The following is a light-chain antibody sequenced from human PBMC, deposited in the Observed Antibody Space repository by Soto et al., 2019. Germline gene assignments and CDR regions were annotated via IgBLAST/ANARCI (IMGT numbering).Light chain of an antibody. CDR3: QQYDHWRT. J-gene: IGKJ2*01. V-gene: IGKV3-15*01. Sequence: EIVMTQSPATLSVSPGERATLSCRASQSVSGNLAWYQQKRGQAPRLLNYHTSTRASGVPARFSGSGSGTEFTLTISSLQSEDFAVYFCQQYDHWRTFGQGTKLEIK. CDR1: QSVSGN. CDR2: HTS.